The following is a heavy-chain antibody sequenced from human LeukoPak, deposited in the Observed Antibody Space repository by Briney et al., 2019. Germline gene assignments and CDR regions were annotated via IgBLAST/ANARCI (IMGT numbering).Heavy chain of an antibody. CDR3: AKSPARGYSSSWYFDY. V-gene: IGHV3-23*01. CDR2: ISGSTGST. CDR1: GFTFSNYA. Sequence: GGSLRLSCAASGFTFSNYAMNWVRQAPGKGLEWVSLISGSTGSTYNADSVKGRFTISRDNSKNTVYLQMNSLRAEDTALYYCAKSPARGYSSSWYFDYWGQGTLVTVSS. J-gene: IGHJ4*02. D-gene: IGHD6-13*01.